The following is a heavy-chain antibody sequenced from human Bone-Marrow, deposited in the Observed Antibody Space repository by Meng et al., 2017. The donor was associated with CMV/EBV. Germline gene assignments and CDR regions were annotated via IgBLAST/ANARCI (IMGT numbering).Heavy chain of an antibody. J-gene: IGHJ5*02. CDR3: ARGITIFGVDHLDWFDP. D-gene: IGHD3-3*01. Sequence: SQTLSLTCAVYGGSFSGYYWSWIRQPPGKGLEWIGEINHSGSTNYNPYLKSRVTISVDTSKNQFSLKLSSVTAADTAVYYCARGITIFGVDHLDWFDPWGQGTLVTVSS. CDR1: GGSFSGYY. V-gene: IGHV4-34*01. CDR2: INHSGST.